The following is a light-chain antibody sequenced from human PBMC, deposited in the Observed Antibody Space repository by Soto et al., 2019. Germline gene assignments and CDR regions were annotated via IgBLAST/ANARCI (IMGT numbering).Light chain of an antibody. CDR2: GAS. Sequence: EIVLTQSPGTLSLSPGERATLSCRASQSVSSSYLAWYQQKPGQAPRLLIYGASSRATGIPDRFSGSGSGTDFTLTISSLQSEDFAVYYCQHYNYWPYTSGQGTKVDIK. CDR1: QSVSSSY. J-gene: IGKJ2*01. CDR3: QHYNYWPYT. V-gene: IGKV3-20*01.